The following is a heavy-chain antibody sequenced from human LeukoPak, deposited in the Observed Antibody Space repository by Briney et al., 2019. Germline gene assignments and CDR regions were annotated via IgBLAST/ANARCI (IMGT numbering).Heavy chain of an antibody. J-gene: IGHJ4*02. CDR1: GDSISSSNW. Sequence: SETLSLTCAVSGDSISSSNWWSWVRQPPGKGLEWIGEIYHSGSTNYNPSLKSRVTISVDTSKNQFSLKLSSVTAADTAVYYCARDQDWDLQSLRYFDYWGQGTLVTVSS. D-gene: IGHD1-26*01. CDR2: IYHSGST. CDR3: ARDQDWDLQSLRYFDY. V-gene: IGHV4-4*02.